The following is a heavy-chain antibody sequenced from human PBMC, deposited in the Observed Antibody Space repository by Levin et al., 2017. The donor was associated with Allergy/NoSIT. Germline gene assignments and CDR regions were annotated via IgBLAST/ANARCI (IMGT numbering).Heavy chain of an antibody. CDR2: IRNKTKSYST. J-gene: IGHJ4*02. D-gene: IGHD3-10*01. CDR1: GFTFSDHY. Sequence: PGGSLRLSCAASGFTFSDHYMDWVRQAPGKGLEWIGRIRNKTKSYSTEYAASVKGRFTISRDDSKNSVYVQMNSLKVEDTAVYYCTRDLSMVRGMGYWGQGTLVTVSS. V-gene: IGHV3-72*01. CDR3: TRDLSMVRGMGY.